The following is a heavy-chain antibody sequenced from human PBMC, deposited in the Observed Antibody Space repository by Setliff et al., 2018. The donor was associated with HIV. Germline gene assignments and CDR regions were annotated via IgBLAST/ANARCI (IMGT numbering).Heavy chain of an antibody. CDR2: IYYSGST. CDR1: GVSISSGGYY. Sequence: PSETLSLTCTVSGVSISSGGYYWSWIRQHPGKGLEWIGYIYYSGSTYYNPSLKSRVTMSVDTSKNQFSLKMSSVTAADTAVYWCARGPGSHYEGHYHFDYWGQGSLVTVSS. D-gene: IGHD1-26*01. V-gene: IGHV4-31*03. CDR3: ARGPGSHYEGHYHFDY. J-gene: IGHJ4*02.